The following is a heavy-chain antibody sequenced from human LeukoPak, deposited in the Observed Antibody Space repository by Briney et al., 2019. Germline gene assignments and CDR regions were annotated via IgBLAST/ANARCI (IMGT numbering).Heavy chain of an antibody. CDR3: ARGRAAADDFDL. J-gene: IGHJ4*02. Sequence: ASVKVSCKASGYTFCSYSINWVRQAPGQGLAWLGWVNTYNGDTKYTQKFQGRVSLTTDSSASTAYMELTNLKSDDTGIYYCARGRAAADDFDLWGQGTPVTVSS. CDR2: VNTYNGDT. D-gene: IGHD6-13*01. CDR1: GYTFCSYS. V-gene: IGHV1-18*01.